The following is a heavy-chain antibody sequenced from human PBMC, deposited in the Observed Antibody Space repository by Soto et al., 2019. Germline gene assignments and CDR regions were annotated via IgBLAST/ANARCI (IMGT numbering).Heavy chain of an antibody. J-gene: IGHJ6*02. CDR3: ARDWTGKSCPCLDV. Sequence: EVPLLESGGGLVQPGGSLRLSCAASGFAFADYALTWVRQSPGKGLEWVSTFSGSGGPTDYADSVKGRFSISRDNSKNILILQMNSLRVEDTATYYCARDWTGKSCPCLDVWGQGTAVSVSS. D-gene: IGHD2-8*02. V-gene: IGHV3-23*01. CDR1: GFAFADYA. CDR2: FSGSGGPT.